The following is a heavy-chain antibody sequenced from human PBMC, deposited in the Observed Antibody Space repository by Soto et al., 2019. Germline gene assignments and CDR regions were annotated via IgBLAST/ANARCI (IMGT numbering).Heavy chain of an antibody. CDR2: INTDGLS. Sequence: SETLSLTCSVSGVSITSYYWSWIRQSAGGGLEWMGRINTDGLSTYSPSFKSRLTMSLDTSKNQISLRLISVTAADTAVYFCARVPVAVAATEDYYGLDVWGQGTTVTVSS. CDR1: GVSITSYY. J-gene: IGHJ6*02. V-gene: IGHV4-4*07. CDR3: ARVPVAVAATEDYYGLDV. D-gene: IGHD2-15*01.